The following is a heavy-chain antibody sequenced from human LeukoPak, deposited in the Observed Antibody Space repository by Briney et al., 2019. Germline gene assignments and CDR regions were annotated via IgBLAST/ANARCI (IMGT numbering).Heavy chain of an antibody. CDR1: GFIVSSNY. CDR3: ARGVLYAGSWYFDY. J-gene: IGHJ4*02. CDR2: IYSGYST. V-gene: IGHV3-53*01. Sequence: PGGSLRLSCAASGFIVSSNYINWVRQAPGKGLEWVSAIYSGYSTYYADSVKGRFTISRDNSKNTLYLQMNSLRAEDTAVYYCARGVLYAGSWYFDYWGQGILVTVSS. D-gene: IGHD6-13*01.